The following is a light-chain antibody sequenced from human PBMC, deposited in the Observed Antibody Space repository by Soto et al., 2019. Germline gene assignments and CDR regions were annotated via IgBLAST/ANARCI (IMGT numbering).Light chain of an antibody. J-gene: IGKJ1*01. V-gene: IGKV1-5*01. Sequence: DIPMTQSPSTLSASVGDRVTITCRASQNIDNKLAWYQQKPGKAPKALIFGASNLESGVSLRFSASGSGTQFSLTISDLQADDSATYYCQNSDFLWTFGPGTKVEV. CDR2: GAS. CDR1: QNIDNK. CDR3: QNSDFLWT.